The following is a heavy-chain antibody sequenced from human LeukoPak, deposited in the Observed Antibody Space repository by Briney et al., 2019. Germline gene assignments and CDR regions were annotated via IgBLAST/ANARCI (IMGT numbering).Heavy chain of an antibody. CDR3: ARVRYSYGTYYFDY. J-gene: IGHJ4*02. V-gene: IGHV4-38-2*01. Sequence: SETLSLTCAVSGYSISSGYYWGWIRPPPGKGLEWIGSIYHSGSTYYNPSLKSRVTISVDTSKNQFSLKLSSVTAADTAVYYCARVRYSYGTYYFDYWGQGTLVTVSS. CDR1: GYSISSGYY. CDR2: IYHSGST. D-gene: IGHD5-18*01.